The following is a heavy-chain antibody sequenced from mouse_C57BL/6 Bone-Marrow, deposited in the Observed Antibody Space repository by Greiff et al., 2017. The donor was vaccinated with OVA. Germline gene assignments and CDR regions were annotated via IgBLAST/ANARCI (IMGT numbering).Heavy chain of an antibody. J-gene: IGHJ2*01. CDR1: GYSFTDYN. CDR2: LNPNYGTT. V-gene: IGHV1-39*01. D-gene: IGHD4-1*01. Sequence: EVQLQQSGPELVKPGASVKISCKASGYSFTDYNMNWVKQSNGKSLEWIGVLNPNYGTTSYNQKFKGKATLTVDQSSSTAYMQLNSLTSEDSAVYYCARSCGLTGPYYVDYWGQGTTLTVSS. CDR3: ARSCGLTGPYYVDY.